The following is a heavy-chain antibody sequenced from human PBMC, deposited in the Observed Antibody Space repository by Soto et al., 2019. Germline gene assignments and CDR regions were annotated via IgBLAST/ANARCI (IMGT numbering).Heavy chain of an antibody. CDR1: GGSISSYY. CDR3: AREAYDLGYMDV. Sequence: SDALSLTCTVSGGSISSYYWSWIRQPPGKGLEWIGYIYYSGSTNYNPSLKSRVTISVDTSKNQFSLKLSSVTAADTAVYYCAREAYDLGYMDVWGKGTMVTVSS. J-gene: IGHJ6*03. D-gene: IGHD3-3*01. V-gene: IGHV4-59*01. CDR2: IYYSGST.